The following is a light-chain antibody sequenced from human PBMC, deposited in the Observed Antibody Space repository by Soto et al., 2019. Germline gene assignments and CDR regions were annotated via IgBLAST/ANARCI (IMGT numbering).Light chain of an antibody. J-gene: IGLJ3*02. CDR1: SSNIGSNY. CDR2: DKN. V-gene: IGLV1-51*01. CDR3: GAWDHSLNVGV. Sequence: QSVLTQPPSVSAAPGQKVIISCSGSSSNIGSNYVSWYQQLPGTAPKLLIYDKNERPSGIPDRFSASKSGTSATLGITGLQTGDDADYYCGAWDHSLNVGVFGGGTKLTVL.